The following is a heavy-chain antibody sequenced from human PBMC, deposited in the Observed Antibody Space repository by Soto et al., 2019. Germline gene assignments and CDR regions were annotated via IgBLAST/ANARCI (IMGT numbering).Heavy chain of an antibody. D-gene: IGHD3-10*01. V-gene: IGHV1-3*01. CDR1: GYTFTSYA. CDR2: INAGNGNT. CDR3: ARVDHYYGSGTTYDY. J-gene: IGHJ4*02. Sequence: QVQLVQSGAEVKKPGASVKVSCKASGYTFTSYAMHWVRQAPGQRLEWMGWINAGNGNTKYSQKFQGRVTITRDTSASTAYMELTSLRSEDTAVYYCARVDHYYGSGTTYDYWGQGTLVTVSS.